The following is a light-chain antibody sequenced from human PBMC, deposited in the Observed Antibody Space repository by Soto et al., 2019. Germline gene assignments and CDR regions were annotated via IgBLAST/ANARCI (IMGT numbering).Light chain of an antibody. CDR2: GAS. J-gene: IGKJ5*01. CDR1: QSVRSN. CDR3: QQYNSWSSIT. Sequence: EIVMTQSPATLSVSPGERATLSCRASQSVRSNLAWYQQKPGQAPRLLIYGASTRATGIPGRFSGSGSGTEFALTISGLQSEDLAIYYCQQYNSWSSITFGQGTRLEIK. V-gene: IGKV3-15*01.